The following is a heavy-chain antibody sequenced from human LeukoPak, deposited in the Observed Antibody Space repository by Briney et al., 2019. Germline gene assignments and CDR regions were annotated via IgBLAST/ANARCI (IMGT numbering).Heavy chain of an antibody. CDR2: TYSVTT. J-gene: IGHJ4*02. CDR1: GGSISSSTYY. D-gene: IGHD6-6*01. V-gene: IGHV4-39*01. Sequence: SETLFLTCTVSGGSISSSTYYWGWIRQPPGKGLEWIGSTYSVTTSYNPSLKSRVTISVDTSKNQFSLKLTSVTAADTAVYYCARHFGSSSVSPYDYWGQGTLLTVSS. CDR3: ARHFGSSSVSPYDY.